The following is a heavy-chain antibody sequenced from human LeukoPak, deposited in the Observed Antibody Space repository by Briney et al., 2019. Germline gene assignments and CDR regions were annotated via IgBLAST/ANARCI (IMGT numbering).Heavy chain of an antibody. V-gene: IGHV4-59*01. CDR2: IYYSGYT. CDR1: GGSISNKY. Sequence: SETLSLTCTVSGGSISNKYWSWIRQPPGKGLEWIGYIYYSGYTNYNPSLKSRVTISVDTSKNQFSLKLSSVAAADTAVYYCARTTMVRGTYYMDVWGKGTTVTISS. CDR3: ARTTMVRGTYYMDV. J-gene: IGHJ6*03. D-gene: IGHD3-10*01.